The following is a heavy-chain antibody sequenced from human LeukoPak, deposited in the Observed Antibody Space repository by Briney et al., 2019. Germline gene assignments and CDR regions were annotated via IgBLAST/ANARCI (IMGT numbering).Heavy chain of an antibody. CDR3: ARAGYSSSSHYYYMDV. V-gene: IGHV1-2*02. CDR1: GYTLTDYY. J-gene: IGHJ6*03. D-gene: IGHD6-13*01. Sequence: VASVKVSCKASGYTLTDYYMHWVRQAPGQGLEWMGWINPNSGGTNYAQKFQGRVTMTRDTSISTAYMELSRLRSDDTAVYYCARAGYSSSSHYYYMDVWGKGTTVTVSS. CDR2: INPNSGGT.